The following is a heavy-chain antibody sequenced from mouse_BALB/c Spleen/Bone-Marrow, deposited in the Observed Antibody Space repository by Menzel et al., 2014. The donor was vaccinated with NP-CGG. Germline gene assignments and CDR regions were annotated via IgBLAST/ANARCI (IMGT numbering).Heavy chain of an antibody. V-gene: IGHV1-20*02. CDR2: INPYNGDT. CDR3: ARSGYYGSSYFDY. Sequence: EVQLQQSGPELVKPGASVKISCKASGYSFTGYFMNWVMQSHGKSLEWIGRINPYNGDTFYNQKFKGKATLTVDKSSSTPHMELRSLASEDSAVYYCARSGYYGSSYFDYWGQGTTLTVSS. CDR1: GYSFTGYF. D-gene: IGHD1-1*01. J-gene: IGHJ2*01.